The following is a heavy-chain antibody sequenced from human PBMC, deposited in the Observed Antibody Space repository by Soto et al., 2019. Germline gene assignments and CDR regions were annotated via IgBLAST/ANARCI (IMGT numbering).Heavy chain of an antibody. Sequence: ASVKVSCRASGYTFTSYGISWVRQAPGQGLEWMGWISAYNGNTNYAQKLRGRVTMTTDTSTSAAYMELRSLRSDDTAVYYCARCEDIVVVPAATQFDYWGQGTLVTVSS. V-gene: IGHV1-18*01. D-gene: IGHD2-2*01. J-gene: IGHJ4*02. CDR2: ISAYNGNT. CDR3: ARCEDIVVVPAATQFDY. CDR1: GYTFTSYG.